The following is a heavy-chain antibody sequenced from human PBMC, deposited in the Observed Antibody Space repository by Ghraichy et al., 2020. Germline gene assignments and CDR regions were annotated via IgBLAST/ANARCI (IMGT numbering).Heavy chain of an antibody. Sequence: GGSLRLSCVVPGLRFSNYWMNWVRQAPGKGLEWVANINEDGSEKKYEDSVKGRFIISRDNAKNSLYLQVNSLRDEDTAVYYCARGLYYGLDVWGQGTTVTVSS. V-gene: IGHV3-7*02. CDR2: INEDGSEK. CDR3: ARGLYYGLDV. J-gene: IGHJ6*02. CDR1: GLRFSNYW. D-gene: IGHD3-16*01.